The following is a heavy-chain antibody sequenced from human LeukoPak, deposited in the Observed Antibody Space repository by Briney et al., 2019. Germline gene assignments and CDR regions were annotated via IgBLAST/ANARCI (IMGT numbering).Heavy chain of an antibody. Sequence: SETLSLTCTVSGGSISSSSYYWGWIRQPPGKGLEWIGSIYYSGSTYYNPSPKSRVTISVDTSKNQFSLKLSSVTAADTAVYYCARGVLLWFGDPPLNWFDPWGQGTLVTVSS. CDR2: IYYSGST. CDR3: ARGVLLWFGDPPLNWFDP. J-gene: IGHJ5*02. CDR1: GGSISSSSYY. V-gene: IGHV4-39*07. D-gene: IGHD3-10*01.